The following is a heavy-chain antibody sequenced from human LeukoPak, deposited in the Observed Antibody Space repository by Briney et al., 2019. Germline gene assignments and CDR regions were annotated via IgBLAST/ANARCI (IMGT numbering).Heavy chain of an antibody. J-gene: IGHJ4*02. CDR2: INHSGST. Sequence: SETLSLTCAVYGGSFSGYYWSWIRQPPEKGVEWIGEINHSGSTNYNPSLKSRVTISVDTSKNQFSLKLSSVTAADTAVYYCASAGYDYVWGSYRYGPDYWGQGTLVTVSS. V-gene: IGHV4-34*01. CDR3: ASAGYDYVWGSYRYGPDY. D-gene: IGHD3-16*02. CDR1: GGSFSGYY.